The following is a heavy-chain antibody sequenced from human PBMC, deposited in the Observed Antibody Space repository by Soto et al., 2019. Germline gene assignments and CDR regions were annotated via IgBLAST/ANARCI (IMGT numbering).Heavy chain of an antibody. CDR3: ARYGIGGTAFRGFCDY. V-gene: IGHV3-33*01. Sequence: QEQLVESGGGVVQPGRSLRLSCAASVSIFSGYGMQWIRQAPGKGLEWVAVIWYDGSNKYYADTVKGRITISRDKSKNMLYLQMDSLRAEDTAVYYCARYGIGGTAFRGFCDYWGQGTLVTISS. J-gene: IGHJ4*02. D-gene: IGHD1-7*01. CDR1: VSIFSGYG. CDR2: IWYDGSNK.